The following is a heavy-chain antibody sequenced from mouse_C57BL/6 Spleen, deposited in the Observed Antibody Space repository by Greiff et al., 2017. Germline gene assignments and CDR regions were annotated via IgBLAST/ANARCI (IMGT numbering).Heavy chain of an antibody. Sequence: VQLQQSGAELARPGASVKMSCKASGYTFTSYTLHWVKQRPGPGLEWIGYITPSSGYTKYNQKFKDKATLTADKSSSTAYMQLGSLTSEDSAVYYCAREYYDYDNYAMDYWGQGTSVTVSS. CDR1: GYTFTSYT. J-gene: IGHJ4*01. V-gene: IGHV1-4*01. D-gene: IGHD2-4*01. CDR2: ITPSSGYT. CDR3: AREYYDYDNYAMDY.